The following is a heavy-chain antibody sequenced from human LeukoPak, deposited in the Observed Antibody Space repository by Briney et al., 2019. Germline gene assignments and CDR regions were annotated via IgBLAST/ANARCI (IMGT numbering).Heavy chain of an antibody. J-gene: IGHJ4*02. CDR3: AKEGRSTTPGC. Sequence: PGGSLRLSCAASGFTFSRYWMHWVRQTPGKGLVWVSRINSDGSSTRYADSVKGRFTISRDNAKNTLDLQMNSLRAEDTAVYFCAKEGRSTTPGCWGQGTLVTVSS. V-gene: IGHV3-74*01. CDR1: GFTFSRYW. CDR2: INSDGSST. D-gene: IGHD6-13*01.